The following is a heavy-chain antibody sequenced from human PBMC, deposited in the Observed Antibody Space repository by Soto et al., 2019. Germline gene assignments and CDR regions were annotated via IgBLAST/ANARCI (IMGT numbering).Heavy chain of an antibody. CDR2: IVPMLRTP. J-gene: IGHJ4*02. D-gene: IGHD1-26*01. CDR3: ARGLGGSYFPFDY. V-gene: IGHV1-69*11. Sequence: QVQLVQSGAEVKKPGSSVKVSCKASGGSFSDYAINWVRQAPGPCLEWMGGIVPMLRTPNYARKFQGRVTITADESTSTVSMELTSLTSDDTAVYYCARGLGGSYFPFDYWGPGTLVTVSS. CDR1: GGSFSDYA.